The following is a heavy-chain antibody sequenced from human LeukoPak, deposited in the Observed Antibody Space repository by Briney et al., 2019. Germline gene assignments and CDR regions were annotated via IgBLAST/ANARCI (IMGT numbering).Heavy chain of an antibody. V-gene: IGHV3-13*01. D-gene: IGHD4-23*01. Sequence: GSLRLSCAASGFTFSSYDLHWVHQVTGKRLEWVAGIGTAGDTHYPASVKGRFTISRENAKNSLCLQMNSLRAGDTAVYYCARAPNYGGNSGGMDVWGQGTTVTVSS. CDR3: ARAPNYGGNSGGMDV. J-gene: IGHJ6*02. CDR1: GFTFSSYD. CDR2: IGTAGDT.